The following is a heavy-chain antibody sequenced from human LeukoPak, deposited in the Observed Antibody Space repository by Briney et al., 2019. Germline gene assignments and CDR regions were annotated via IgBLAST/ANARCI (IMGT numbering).Heavy chain of an antibody. CDR2: IIPIFGTA. D-gene: IGHD6-13*01. J-gene: IGHJ4*02. CDR3: ARDRFPIAAAGTVDY. CDR1: GGTFSSYA. Sequence: ASVKVSCKASGGTFSSYAISWVRQAPGQGLEWMGGIIPIFGTANYAQKFQGRVTMTTDTSTSTAYMELRSLRSDDTAVYYCARDRFPIAAAGTVDYWGQGTLVTVSS. V-gene: IGHV1-69*05.